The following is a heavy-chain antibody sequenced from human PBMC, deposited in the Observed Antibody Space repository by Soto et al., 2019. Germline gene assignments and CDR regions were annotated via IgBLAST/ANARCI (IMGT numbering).Heavy chain of an antibody. D-gene: IGHD3-22*01. CDR2: IYYSGST. CDR3: ARALGADYDSSGYYYATVPRDAFVI. V-gene: IGHV4-31*03. J-gene: IGHJ3*02. CDR1: GCSISSGGYY. Sequence: QVQLQESGPGLVKPSQTLSLTCTVSGCSISSGGYYWSWIRQHPGKGLEWIGYIYYSGSTYYNPSLKCRVTISVDTSKNQFSLKLSSVTAADTAVYYCARALGADYDSSGYYYATVPRDAFVIWFQGTMVTVSS.